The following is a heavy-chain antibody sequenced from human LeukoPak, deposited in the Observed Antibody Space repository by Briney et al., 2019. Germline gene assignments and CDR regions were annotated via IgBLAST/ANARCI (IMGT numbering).Heavy chain of an antibody. Sequence: XGSLRLSCAASGFTFSSYAMSWVRQAPGKGLEWVSAISGSGGSTYYADSVKGRFTISRDNSKNTLYLQMNSLRAEDTAVYYCAKKLVVVVINPRLYGMDVWGQGTTVTVSS. CDR1: GFTFSSYA. V-gene: IGHV3-23*01. D-gene: IGHD3-22*01. J-gene: IGHJ6*02. CDR2: ISGSGGST. CDR3: AKKLVVVVINPRLYGMDV.